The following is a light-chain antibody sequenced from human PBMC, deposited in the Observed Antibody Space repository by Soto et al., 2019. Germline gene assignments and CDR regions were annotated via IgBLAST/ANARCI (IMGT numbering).Light chain of an antibody. CDR1: SSDVGGSNF. CDR3: VSYTYSPTYV. V-gene: IGLV2-14*03. CDR2: DVA. J-gene: IGLJ1*01. Sequence: QSALTQPASVSDSPGQSITISCTGTSSDVGGSNFVSWYQQHPGKPPKLIIYDVANRPSGVSNRFSGSKSGSTASLIISRLQTEDEADYYCVSYTYSPTYVFGTGTKLTVL.